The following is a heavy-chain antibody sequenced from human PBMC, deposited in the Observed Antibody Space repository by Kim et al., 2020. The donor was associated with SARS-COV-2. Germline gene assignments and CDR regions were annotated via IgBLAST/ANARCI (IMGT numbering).Heavy chain of an antibody. CDR1: GFTFSSYE. CDR3: ASFTTVPASTPYYYYGMDV. V-gene: IGHV3-48*03. CDR2: ISSSGSTI. Sequence: GGSLRLSCAASGFTFSSYEMNWVRQAPGKGLEWVSYISSSGSTIYYADSVKGRFTISRDNAKNSLYLQMNSLRAEDTAVYYCASFTTVPASTPYYYYGMDVWGQGTTVTVSS. J-gene: IGHJ6*02. D-gene: IGHD2-2*01.